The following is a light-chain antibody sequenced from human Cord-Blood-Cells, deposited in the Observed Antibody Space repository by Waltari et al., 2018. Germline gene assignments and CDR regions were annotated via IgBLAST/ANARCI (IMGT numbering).Light chain of an antibody. CDR3: QSYDSSLSGYV. J-gene: IGLJ1*01. CDR1: SSNIGAGYD. V-gene: IGLV1-40*01. CDR2: GNS. Sequence: QSVLTQPPSVSGAPGQRVTISCTGSSSNIGAGYDVHWYQQLPGTAPKLLIYGNSNRPSGVPDRVSGSKSGPSASLAITGLQAEDEADYYCQSYDSSLSGYVFGTGTKVTVL.